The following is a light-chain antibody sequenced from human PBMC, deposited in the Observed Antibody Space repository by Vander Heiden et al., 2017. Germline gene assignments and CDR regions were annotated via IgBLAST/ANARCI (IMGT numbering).Light chain of an antibody. CDR3: QQDDSYPRT. V-gene: IGKV1-8*01. CDR1: QGISSY. J-gene: IGKJ2*01. Sequence: AIRMTQSPSPFSASTGDRVTITCRASQGISSYLAWYQQKPGKAPKLLIYAASTLQSGVPSRFSGSGSGTDFTLTISCLQSEDFATYYCQQDDSYPRTFRQGTKMEIK. CDR2: AAS.